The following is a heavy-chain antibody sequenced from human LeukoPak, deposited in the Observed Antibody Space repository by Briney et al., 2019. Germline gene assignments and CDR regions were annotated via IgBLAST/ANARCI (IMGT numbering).Heavy chain of an antibody. CDR3: ARLAVVWGSYRSFRYFDY. CDR1: GFTFSSYE. Sequence: SGGSLRLSCAASGFTFSSYEMNWVRQAPGKGLEWVSYISSSGSTIYYADSVKGRFTISRDNAKNSLYLQMNSLRAEDTAVYYCARLAVVWGSYRSFRYFDYWGQGTLVTVSS. V-gene: IGHV3-48*03. J-gene: IGHJ4*02. CDR2: ISSSGSTI. D-gene: IGHD3-16*02.